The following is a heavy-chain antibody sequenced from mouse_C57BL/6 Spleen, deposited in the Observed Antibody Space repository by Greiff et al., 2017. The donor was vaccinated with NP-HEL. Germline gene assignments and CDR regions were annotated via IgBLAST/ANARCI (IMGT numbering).Heavy chain of an antibody. CDR2: IDPSDSYT. D-gene: IGHD2-5*01. Sequence: VQLQQPGAELVMPVSSVQLSPKASVYTFTSYWIHWVKQRPGQGLEWIGEIDPSDSYTNYNQKFKGKSTLTVDKSSSTAYMQLSSLTSEDSAVYYCARRKEGYSNFFDYWGQGTTLTVSS. CDR3: ARRKEGYSNFFDY. J-gene: IGHJ2*01. CDR1: VYTFTSYW. V-gene: IGHV1-69*01.